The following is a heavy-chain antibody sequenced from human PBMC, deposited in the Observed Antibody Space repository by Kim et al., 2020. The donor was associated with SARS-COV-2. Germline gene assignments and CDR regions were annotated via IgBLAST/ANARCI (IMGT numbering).Heavy chain of an antibody. CDR1: GGSISSSSYY. CDR2: FYYSAST. J-gene: IGHJ4*02. CDR3: AGVGYFDY. Sequence: SETLSLTCTVSGGSISSSSYYWGWIRQPPGKGLEWIGSFYYSASTYYNPSLKSRVTISVDTSKNQFSLKLSSVTAADTAVYYCAGVGYFDYWGQGTLVTVSS. V-gene: IGHV4-39*01.